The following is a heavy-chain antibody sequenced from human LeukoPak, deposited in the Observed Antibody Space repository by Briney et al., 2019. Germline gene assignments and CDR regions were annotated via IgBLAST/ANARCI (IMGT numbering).Heavy chain of an antibody. CDR1: GGSFSGYY. CDR2: INHSGST. J-gene: IGHJ4*02. V-gene: IGHV4-34*01. CDR3: ARRRGYDHVWGTYHFFDY. Sequence: PSETLSLTCAVYGGSFSGYYWSWIRQPPGKGLEWIGEINHSGSTNYNPSLKSRVTISVDTSKNQVSLKLSSVTAADTAVYYCARRRGYDHVWGTYHFFDYWGQGTLVTVSS. D-gene: IGHD3-16*02.